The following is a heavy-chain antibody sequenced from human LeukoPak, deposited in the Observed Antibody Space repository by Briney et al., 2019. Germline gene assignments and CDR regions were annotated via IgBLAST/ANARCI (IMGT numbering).Heavy chain of an antibody. J-gene: IGHJ4*02. Sequence: GGSLRLSCAASGFTFTSHWMSWVRQAPGKGLEWVANIKQDGSEKYYVDSVKGRFTFSRDNAKNSLYLQMNSLRAEDTAVYYXXXXXXXXXXXXXXXFDYWGQGTLVTVSS. CDR1: GFTFTSHW. CDR2: IKQDGSEK. V-gene: IGHV3-7*03. CDR3: XXXXXXXXXXXXXXFDY.